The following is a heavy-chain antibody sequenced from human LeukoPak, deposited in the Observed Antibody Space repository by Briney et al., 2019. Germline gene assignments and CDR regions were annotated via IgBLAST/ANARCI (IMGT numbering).Heavy chain of an antibody. D-gene: IGHD3-10*01. CDR3: AKDMGSYYGSGTIGIDY. CDR1: GFTFDDYA. CDR2: ISWNSGSI. V-gene: IGHV3-9*03. Sequence: GGSLRLSCAASGFTFDDYAMHWVRQAPGKGLEWVSGISWNSGSIGYADSVKGRFTISRDNAKNSLYLQMNSLRAEDMALYYCAKDMGSYYGSGTIGIDYWGQGTWSPSPQ. J-gene: IGHJ4*02.